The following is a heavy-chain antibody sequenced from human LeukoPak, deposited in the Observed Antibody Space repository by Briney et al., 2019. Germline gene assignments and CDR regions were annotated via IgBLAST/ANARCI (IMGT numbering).Heavy chain of an antibody. CDR3: ASSYGAHYAY. V-gene: IGHV4-4*02. D-gene: IGHD4-17*01. Sequence: PAGTLSLTCAVSGGSISSSNWWGWVRQPPGKRLEWIGESYHTRCTTYTPSLKSLLTISVDNSKNPFSLKLSSVTAADTAVYYCASSYGAHYAYWGQGTLVTASS. J-gene: IGHJ4*02. CDR1: GGSISSSNW. CDR2: SYHTRCT.